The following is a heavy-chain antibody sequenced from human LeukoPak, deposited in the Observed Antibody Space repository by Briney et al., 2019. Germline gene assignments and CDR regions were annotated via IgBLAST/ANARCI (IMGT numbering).Heavy chain of an antibody. CDR1: GFTFTDYA. CDR3: AKRPYGSGGGHFDH. Sequence: GGSLRLSCVASGFTFTDYAMTWVRQPPGRRLEWVSTITTTVGDTHYADSVKGRFTASRDDSKGTLFLQMNSLRAEDTGVYYCAKRPYGSGGGHFDHWGQGTLAIVSS. D-gene: IGHD3-10*01. CDR2: ITTTVGDT. V-gene: IGHV3-23*01. J-gene: IGHJ4*02.